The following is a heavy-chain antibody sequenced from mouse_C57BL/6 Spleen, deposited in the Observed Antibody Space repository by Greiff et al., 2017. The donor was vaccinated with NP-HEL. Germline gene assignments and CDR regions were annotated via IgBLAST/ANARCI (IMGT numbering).Heavy chain of an antibody. CDR2: ISSGSSTI. CDR1: GFTFSDYG. Sequence: EVKVVESGGGLVKPGGSLKLSCAASGFTFSDYGMHWVRQAPEKGLEWVAYISSGSSTIYYADTVKGRFTISRDNAKNTLFLQMTSLRSEDTAMYYCARSTVVLDYWGQGTTLTVSS. V-gene: IGHV5-17*01. D-gene: IGHD1-1*01. J-gene: IGHJ2*01. CDR3: ARSTVVLDY.